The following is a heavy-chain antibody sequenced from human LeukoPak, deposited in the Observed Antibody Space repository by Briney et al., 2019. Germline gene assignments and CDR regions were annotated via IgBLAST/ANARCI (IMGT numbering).Heavy chain of an antibody. V-gene: IGHV3-23*01. Sequence: PGGSLRLSCAASGFTFSNAWMSWVRQAPGKGLEWVSGISGGGGATYSADSVKGRFTISRDNSKNTMYLQMKSLRVEDTALYYCATISGNFDYLDYWGQGTLVTVST. J-gene: IGHJ4*02. CDR3: ATISGNFDYLDY. CDR1: GFTFSNAW. CDR2: ISGGGGAT. D-gene: IGHD1-26*01.